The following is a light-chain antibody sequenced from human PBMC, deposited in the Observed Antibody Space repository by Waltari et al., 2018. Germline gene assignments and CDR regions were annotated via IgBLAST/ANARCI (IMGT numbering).Light chain of an antibody. J-gene: IGKJ2*01. CDR1: QGVSSK. Sequence: EIVMTQSPATLSVSPGERATLSCRASQGVSSKLAWYQQKPGQPPRLLLYDTSVRAAGIPARFSGSGSGTEFTLTISSLEPEDFAVYFCQQRTNWPRNTFGQGTKLEIK. CDR3: QQRTNWPRNT. V-gene: IGKV3-11*01. CDR2: DTS.